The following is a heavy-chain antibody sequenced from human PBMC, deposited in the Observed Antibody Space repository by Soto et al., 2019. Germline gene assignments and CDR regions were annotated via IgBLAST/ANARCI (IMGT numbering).Heavy chain of an antibody. CDR2: ISGSGGST. J-gene: IGHJ3*02. Sequence: GGSLRLSCAASGFTFSSYAMSCVRQAPGKGLEWVSAISGSGGSTYYADSVKGRFTISRDNSKDTLYLQMNSLRAEDTAVYYCANPGIAAAGTAFDIWGQGTRVTVSS. CDR3: ANPGIAAAGTAFDI. V-gene: IGHV3-23*01. CDR1: GFTFSSYA. D-gene: IGHD6-13*01.